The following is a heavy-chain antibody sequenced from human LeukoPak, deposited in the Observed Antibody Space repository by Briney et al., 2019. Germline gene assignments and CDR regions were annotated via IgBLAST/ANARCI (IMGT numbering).Heavy chain of an antibody. CDR2: IYSGGST. CDR3: AKEGGLRFLEWLPHYYYMDV. Sequence: GGSLRLSCAASGFTVSSNYMSWVRQAPGKGLEWVSVIYSGGSTYYADSVKGRFTISRDNSKNTLYLQMNSLRAEDTAVYYCAKEGGLRFLEWLPHYYYMDVWGKGTTVTVSS. D-gene: IGHD3-3*01. V-gene: IGHV3-53*01. J-gene: IGHJ6*03. CDR1: GFTVSSNY.